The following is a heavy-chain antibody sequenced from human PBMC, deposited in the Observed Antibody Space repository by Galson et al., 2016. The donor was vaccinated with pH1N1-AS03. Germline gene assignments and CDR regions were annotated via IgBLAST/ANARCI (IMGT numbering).Heavy chain of an antibody. Sequence: SVKVSCKASGGTFGSYAVSWVRQAPGQGLEWMGGIIPIFGTRHYAQRFQGRVTITADESTTTASMELSSLRFEDTAMYYCATSGRKNMNYFDNSGSWGQGTLVSVSS. CDR3: ATSGRKNMNYFDNSGS. V-gene: IGHV1-69*13. CDR1: GGTFGSYA. D-gene: IGHD6-19*01. J-gene: IGHJ5*02. CDR2: IIPIFGTR.